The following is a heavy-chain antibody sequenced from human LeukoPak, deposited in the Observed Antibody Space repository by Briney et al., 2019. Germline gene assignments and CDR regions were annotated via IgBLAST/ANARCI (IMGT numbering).Heavy chain of an antibody. CDR1: EFSVSSNY. CDR2: ISSSGDST. CDR3: AKDRNYYDSSAYYDY. V-gene: IGHV3-23*01. D-gene: IGHD3-22*01. Sequence: GGSLRLSCAVSEFSVSSNYMNWVRQAPGKGLEWVSSISSSGDSTYYADSVKGRFTISRDNSKNTLYLQMNSLRAEDTAVYYCAKDRNYYDSSAYYDYWGQGTLVTVSS. J-gene: IGHJ4*02.